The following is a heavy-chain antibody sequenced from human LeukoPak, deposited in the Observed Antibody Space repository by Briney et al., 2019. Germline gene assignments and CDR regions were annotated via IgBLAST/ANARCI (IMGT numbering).Heavy chain of an antibody. J-gene: IGHJ4*02. V-gene: IGHV4-4*03. CDR3: AGLEGRYSTDWFYFFDY. CDR2: MYLGGTT. Sequence: PETLSLTCIVSGGSISSLNLWSWLRQPPGKGLEWIGEMYLGGTTNFNPSLKSRVTILIDKSKNQLSLQLTSVTAADTAVYYCAGLEGRYSTDWFYFFDYWGQGALVTVSS. D-gene: IGHD6-19*01. CDR1: GGSISSLNL.